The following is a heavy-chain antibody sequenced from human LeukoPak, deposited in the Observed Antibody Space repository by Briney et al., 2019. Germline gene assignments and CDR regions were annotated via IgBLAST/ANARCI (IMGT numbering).Heavy chain of an antibody. CDR1: GYTFTSYG. CDR3: AKGESPYYYGSSGYSDYFDY. CDR2: ISAYNGNT. J-gene: IGHJ4*02. D-gene: IGHD3-22*01. Sequence: ASVKVSCKAPGYTFTSYGISWVRQAPGQGLEWMGWISAYNGNTNYAQKLQGRVTMTTDTSTSTAYMELRSLRSDDTAVYYCAKGESPYYYGSSGYSDYFDYWGQGTLVTVSS. V-gene: IGHV1-18*04.